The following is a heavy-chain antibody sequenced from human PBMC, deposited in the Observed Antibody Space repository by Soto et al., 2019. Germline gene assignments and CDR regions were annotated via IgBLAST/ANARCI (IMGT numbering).Heavy chain of an antibody. CDR2: IYHSGST. CDR1: GDSISSSNW. CDR3: ARSPSSSWYGGGAFDI. J-gene: IGHJ3*02. V-gene: IGHV4-4*02. Sequence: SETLSLTCTVSGDSISSSNWWSCVRQPPGKGLEWIGEIYHSGSTNYNPSLKGRVTISVDKSKNQISLRLSSVTAADTAVFYCARSPSSSWYGGGAFDIWGQGTMVTVSS. D-gene: IGHD6-13*01.